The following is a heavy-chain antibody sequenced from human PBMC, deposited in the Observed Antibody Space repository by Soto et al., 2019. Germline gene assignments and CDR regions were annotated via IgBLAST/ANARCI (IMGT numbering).Heavy chain of an antibody. CDR1: GFIFSSYR. V-gene: IGHV3-48*01. CDR3: ARGHSIDY. Sequence: GVSLRLSCAATGFIFSSYRMNWVRHAPGKGLEWLSYLSGSTDNIYYADSERGRFTISRDKARNSLYQQMNSLRAEDTAVYYCARGHSIDYWGQGTLVTVSS. D-gene: IGHD5-18*01. CDR2: LSGSTDNI. J-gene: IGHJ4*02.